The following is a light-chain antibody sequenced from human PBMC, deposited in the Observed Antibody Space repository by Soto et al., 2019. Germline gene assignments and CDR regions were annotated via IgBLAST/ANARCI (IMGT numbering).Light chain of an antibody. CDR1: QSISSW. CDR2: KAS. V-gene: IGKV1-5*03. CDR3: QQYNSYPST. Sequence: DIQMTQSPSTLSASVGDRVTITCRASQSISSWLAWYQQKPGKAPKLLIYKASSLGSGVPSRFSGSGSGTEFPLTISRLQPDDFATYCCQQYNSYPSTFGQGTKLEIK. J-gene: IGKJ2*02.